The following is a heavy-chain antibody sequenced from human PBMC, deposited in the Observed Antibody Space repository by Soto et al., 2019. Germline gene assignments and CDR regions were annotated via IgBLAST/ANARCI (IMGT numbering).Heavy chain of an antibody. Sequence: QVQLVQSGAEVKKHGASVKVSCKASGYTFTSYGISWVRQAPGQGLEWMGWISAYNGNTIYAQKVQGRVSMTTDTSTSTAYMELRSLRSDDTAVYHCARVNYDNGHAFDVWGQGTMVTVSS. CDR2: ISAYNGNT. CDR3: ARVNYDNGHAFDV. CDR1: GYTFTSYG. J-gene: IGHJ3*01. D-gene: IGHD3-22*01. V-gene: IGHV1-18*01.